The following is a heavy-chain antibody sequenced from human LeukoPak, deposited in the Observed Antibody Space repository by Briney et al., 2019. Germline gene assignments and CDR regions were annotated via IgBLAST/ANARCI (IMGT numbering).Heavy chain of an antibody. D-gene: IGHD6-19*01. Sequence: SGTLSLTCTVSGGSISSYYWSWIRQPARKGLEWIGRIYTSGSTNYNPSLKSRVTMSVDTSKNQFSLKLSSVTAADTAVYYCAREYSSGWVFDYWGQGTLVTVSS. J-gene: IGHJ4*02. CDR3: AREYSSGWVFDY. CDR1: GGSISSYY. V-gene: IGHV4-4*07. CDR2: IYTSGST.